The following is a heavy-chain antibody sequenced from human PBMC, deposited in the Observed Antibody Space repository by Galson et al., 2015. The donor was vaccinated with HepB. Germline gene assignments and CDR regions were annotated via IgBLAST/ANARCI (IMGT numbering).Heavy chain of an antibody. D-gene: IGHD6-13*01. V-gene: IGHV3-30*18. Sequence: SLRLSCAASGLTFSSYGMHWVRQAPGKGLEWVAVISYDGSNKYYADSVKGRFTISRDNSKNTLYLQMNSLRAEDTAVYYCAKDLRGYESSSWVDYWGQGTLVTVSS. CDR1: GLTFSSYG. J-gene: IGHJ4*02. CDR3: AKDLRGYESSSWVDY. CDR2: ISYDGSNK.